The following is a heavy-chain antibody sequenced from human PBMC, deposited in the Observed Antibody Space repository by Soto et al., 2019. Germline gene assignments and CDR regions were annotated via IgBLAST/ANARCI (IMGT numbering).Heavy chain of an antibody. D-gene: IGHD2-8*01. Sequence: SGPTLVNPTQTLTLTCTFSGFSLSTSGVGVGWIRQPPGKALEWLALIYWNDDKRYSPSLKSRLTITKDTSKNQVVLTMTNMDPVDTATYYCAHRIGYCTNGVCYFSPNGFDYWGQGTLVTVSS. CDR3: AHRIGYCTNGVCYFSPNGFDY. CDR1: GFSLSTSGVG. J-gene: IGHJ4*02. CDR2: IYWNDDK. V-gene: IGHV2-5*01.